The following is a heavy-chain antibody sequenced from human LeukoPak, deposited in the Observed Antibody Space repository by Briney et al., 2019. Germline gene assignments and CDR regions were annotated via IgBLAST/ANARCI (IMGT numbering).Heavy chain of an antibody. Sequence: SVQVSCKASGGTFSSYAISWVRQAPGQGLEWMGGIIPIFGTANYAQKFQGRVTITADESTSTAYMELSSLRSEDTAVYYCASYCSGGSCYPVPNAEYFQHWGQGTLVTVSS. J-gene: IGHJ1*01. CDR1: GGTFSSYA. CDR2: IIPIFGTA. CDR3: ASYCSGGSCYPVPNAEYFQH. D-gene: IGHD2-15*01. V-gene: IGHV1-69*13.